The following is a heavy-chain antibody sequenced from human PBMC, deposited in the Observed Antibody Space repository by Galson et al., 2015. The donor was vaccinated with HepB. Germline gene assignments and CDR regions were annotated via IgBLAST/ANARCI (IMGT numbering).Heavy chain of an antibody. V-gene: IGHV3-11*06. CDR1: GFTFSDYY. CDR3: TRVADADYGDHSYFDY. Sequence: SLRLSCAASGFTFSDYYMSWIRQAPGKGLEWISYISSSAVYTNYADSVKGRFTISRDNARNSLFLQLNRLRAEDTAVYYCTRVADADYGDHSYFDYWGQGTLVTVSS. CDR2: ISSSAVYT. J-gene: IGHJ4*02. D-gene: IGHD4-17*01.